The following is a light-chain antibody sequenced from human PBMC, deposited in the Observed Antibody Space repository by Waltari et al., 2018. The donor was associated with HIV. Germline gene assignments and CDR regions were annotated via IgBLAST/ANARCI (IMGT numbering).Light chain of an antibody. CDR2: SNN. Sequence: QSVLTQPPSASETPGQRVAISCSGSSSYIASNAVNWYQQHPGTAPKLLIYSNNQRPSGVPDRFSGSKSGTSASLAISGLQSEDEADYYCAAWDDSLNGPHVVFGGGTKLTVL. CDR3: AAWDDSLNGPHVV. V-gene: IGLV1-44*01. J-gene: IGLJ2*01. CDR1: SSYIASNA.